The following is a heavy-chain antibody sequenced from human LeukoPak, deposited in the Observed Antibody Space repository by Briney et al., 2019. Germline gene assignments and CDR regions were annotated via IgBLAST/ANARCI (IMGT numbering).Heavy chain of an antibody. Sequence: ASVKVSCKASGYTFTTYGINWVRQAPGQGLEWMGWISAYNGNTNYAQNLQGRDTLTTDTSASTAYMELRSLRSDDTAVYYCARDLIAARPGWFDPWGQGTLITVSS. V-gene: IGHV1-18*01. J-gene: IGHJ5*02. D-gene: IGHD6-6*01. CDR1: GYTFTTYG. CDR2: ISAYNGNT. CDR3: ARDLIAARPGWFDP.